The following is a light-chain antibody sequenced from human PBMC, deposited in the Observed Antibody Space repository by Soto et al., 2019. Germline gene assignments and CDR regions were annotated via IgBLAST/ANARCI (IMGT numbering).Light chain of an antibody. CDR1: QSVLHSSNNKNY. Sequence: DIVMTQSPDSLAVSLGERATINCKSSQSVLHSSNNKNYLVWYQQKPGQPPKLLIYWASTRESGVPDRFSGSGSGTDFTLTISSLQAEDVAVYYCQQHYSNPPTFGQGTKVEI. V-gene: IGKV4-1*01. CDR2: WAS. J-gene: IGKJ1*01. CDR3: QQHYSNPPT.